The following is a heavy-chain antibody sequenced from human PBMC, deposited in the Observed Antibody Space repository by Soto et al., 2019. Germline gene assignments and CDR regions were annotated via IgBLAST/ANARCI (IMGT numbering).Heavy chain of an antibody. D-gene: IGHD2-15*01. J-gene: IGHJ5*02. V-gene: IGHV4-31*03. CDR3: ARRVVLNRRRDWFDL. Sequence: QVQLQESGAGLVKPSQTLSLTCTVSGGSISSGGYYWSWIRQHPGKGLEWMGYIYYSGSTYDNPSLESRVTIAVDTSKNKFSLKLSSVAAADRAVYYCARRVVLNRRRDWFDLWGQGTLVTVSS. CDR2: IYYSGST. CDR1: GGSISSGGYY.